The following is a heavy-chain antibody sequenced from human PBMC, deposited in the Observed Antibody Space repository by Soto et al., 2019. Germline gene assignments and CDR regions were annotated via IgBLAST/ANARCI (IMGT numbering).Heavy chain of an antibody. J-gene: IGHJ5*02. Sequence: PSETLSLTCAVYGGSFSAYHWSWIRQAPGKGLEWIGEIDYRGSTYYDPSLKSRVSISVDTSKNQFSLKLSSVTAADTAVYYCARHSYCTSVRCYPVVWFDPWGQGTLVTGSS. CDR2: IDYRGST. V-gene: IGHV4-34*01. CDR1: GGSFSAYH. D-gene: IGHD2-2*01. CDR3: ARHSYCTSVRCYPVVWFDP.